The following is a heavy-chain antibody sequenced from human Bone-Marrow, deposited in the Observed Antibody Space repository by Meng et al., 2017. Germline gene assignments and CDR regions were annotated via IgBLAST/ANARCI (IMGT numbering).Heavy chain of an antibody. V-gene: IGHV3-33*01. J-gene: IGHJ4*02. CDR3: ARDLPITMVRGVLDY. CDR1: GFTFSSYG. D-gene: IGHD3-10*01. CDR2: IWYDGSNK. Sequence: GESLKISCAASGFTFSSYGMHWVRQAPGKGLEWVAVIWYDGSNKYYADSVKGRFTISRDNSKNTLYLQMNSLRAEDTAVYYCARDLPITMVRGVLDYWGQGKLVTVSS.